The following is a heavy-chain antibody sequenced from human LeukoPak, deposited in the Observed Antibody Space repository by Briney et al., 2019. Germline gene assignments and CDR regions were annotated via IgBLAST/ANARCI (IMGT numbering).Heavy chain of an antibody. CDR1: GFTFTNHD. J-gene: IGHJ4*02. D-gene: IGHD3-22*01. CDR2: INPAGRT. Sequence: GGSLRLSCAASGFTFTNHDMHWVRQATGKGLEWVSAINPAGRTYYADSVRGRFIISRENAKNSFYLQLNSMRVEDTAVYYCARAGVDYYDSSGYYPGGHIDYWGQGTLVTVSS. CDR3: ARAGVDYYDSSGYYPGGHIDY. V-gene: IGHV3-13*01.